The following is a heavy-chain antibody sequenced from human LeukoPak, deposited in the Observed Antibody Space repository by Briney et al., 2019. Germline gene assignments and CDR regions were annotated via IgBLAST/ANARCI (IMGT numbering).Heavy chain of an antibody. CDR3: ARDDWTMVRGVITNWFDP. V-gene: IGHV7-4-1*02. CDR1: GYTFTSYA. J-gene: IGHJ5*02. CDR2: INTNTGNP. Sequence: ASVKVSCKASGYTFTSYAMNWVRQAPGQGLEWMGWINTNTGNPTYAQGFTGRFVFSLDTSVSTAYLQISSLKAEDTAVYYCARDDWTMVRGVITNWFDPWGQGTLVTVSS. D-gene: IGHD3-10*01.